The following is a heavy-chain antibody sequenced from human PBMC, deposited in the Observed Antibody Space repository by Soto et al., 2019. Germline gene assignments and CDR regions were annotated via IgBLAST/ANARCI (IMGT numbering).Heavy chain of an antibody. CDR1: GFTFSSYW. Sequence: EVQLVESGGGLVQPGGSLRLSCAASGFTFSSYWMHWVRQAPGKGLVWVSRINSDGSSTSYADSVKGRFTISRDNAKDTLDLKMNSLGAEDKAVYYWARDVVPAAPPRVLVYHGMDVWGQGTTVTVSS. V-gene: IGHV3-74*01. D-gene: IGHD2-2*01. J-gene: IGHJ6*02. CDR3: ARDVVPAAPPRVLVYHGMDV. CDR2: INSDGSST.